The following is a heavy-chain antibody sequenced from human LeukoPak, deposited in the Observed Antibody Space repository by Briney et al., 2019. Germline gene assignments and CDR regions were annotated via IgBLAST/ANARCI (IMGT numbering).Heavy chain of an antibody. J-gene: IGHJ5*02. CDR3: ARVLSGSWDWFDP. CDR1: GFTFSSYG. CDR2: INTDGSRI. Sequence: SGGSLRLSCAASGFTFSSYGMHWVRQAPGKGLVWVSRINTDGSRITYADSVKGRFTISRDNAMNTVYLQMNSLRAEDTAVYYCARVLSGSWDWFDPWGQGTLVTVSS. V-gene: IGHV3-74*01. D-gene: IGHD3-22*01.